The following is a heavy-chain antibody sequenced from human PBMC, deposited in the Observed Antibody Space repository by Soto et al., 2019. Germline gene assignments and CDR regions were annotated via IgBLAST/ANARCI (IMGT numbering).Heavy chain of an antibody. J-gene: IGHJ6*02. CDR3: AKGGWLDV. D-gene: IGHD2-15*01. V-gene: IGHV3-23*01. CDR2: INPSSGTT. Sequence: EVQLLEPGGGLVQPGGSLRLACDASGFSFSTYEMTWARQAPGKGLEWVAFINPSSGTTHYADSVKGRFTISRDNSKDTLYLQLTSLRVEDTAVYYCAKGGWLDVWGQGTTVTVSS. CDR1: GFSFSTYE.